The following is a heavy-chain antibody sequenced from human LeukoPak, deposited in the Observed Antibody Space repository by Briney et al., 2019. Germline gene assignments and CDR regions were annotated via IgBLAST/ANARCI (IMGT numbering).Heavy chain of an antibody. J-gene: IGHJ5*02. CDR2: INPNSGGT. Sequence: ATVKVSCKASGYTFSGYYIFWVRRAPGQGLEWMGWINPNSGGTNYAQEFQGRVTMTRDTSITTAYMELSTLRSDDTAVYYCALIGDHAWFDPWGQGTLVTVSS. D-gene: IGHD3-10*01. CDR1: GYTFSGYY. V-gene: IGHV1-2*02. CDR3: ALIGDHAWFDP.